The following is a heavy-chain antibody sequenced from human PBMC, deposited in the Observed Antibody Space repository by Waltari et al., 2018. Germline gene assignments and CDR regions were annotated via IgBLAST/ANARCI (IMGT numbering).Heavy chain of an antibody. J-gene: IGHJ3*02. CDR1: GGSFSTYA. Sequence: QVQLVQSGAEVKKPGSSVKVSCKASGGSFSTYAITWVRRAPGQGLEWLGGIITMFETANYAQKFQERVTITTDGCMTTSYMELSSLTSEDTAVYYCARGGLYGQQLLESAFEIWGQGTKVTVAS. CDR2: IITMFETA. D-gene: IGHD6-13*01. V-gene: IGHV1-69*05. CDR3: ARGGLYGQQLLESAFEI.